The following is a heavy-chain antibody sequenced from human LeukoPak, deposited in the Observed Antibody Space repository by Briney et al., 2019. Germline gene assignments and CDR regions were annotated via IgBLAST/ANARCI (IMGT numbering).Heavy chain of an antibody. J-gene: IGHJ4*02. CDR3: ARDEGSSSSHFDY. V-gene: IGHV4-4*02. CDR2: IYHSGST. Sequence: SETLSLTCAVSGGSISSSNWWSWVRQPPGKGLEWIGEIYHSGSTNYNPSLKSRVTISVDKSKNQFSLKLSSVTAADTAVYYCARDEGSSSSHFDYWGQGTLVTVSS. CDR1: GGSISSSNW. D-gene: IGHD6-6*01.